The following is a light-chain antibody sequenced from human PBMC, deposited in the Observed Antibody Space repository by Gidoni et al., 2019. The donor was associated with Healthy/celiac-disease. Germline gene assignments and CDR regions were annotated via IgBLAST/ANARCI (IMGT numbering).Light chain of an antibody. CDR2: DAS. CDR3: QQYDNLPIFT. J-gene: IGKJ3*01. CDR1: QDISNY. Sequence: DIQMTQSPSSLSASVGDRVTITCQASQDISNYLHWYQQKPGKAPKLLIYDASNLETGVPSRFSGSGSGTDFTFTISSLQPEDIATYYCQQYDNLPIFTFGPGTKVDIK. V-gene: IGKV1-33*01.